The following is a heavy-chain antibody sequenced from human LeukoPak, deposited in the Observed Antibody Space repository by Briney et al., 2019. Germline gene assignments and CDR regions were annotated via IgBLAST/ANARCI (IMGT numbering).Heavy chain of an antibody. CDR2: ISYDGSNK. J-gene: IGHJ4*02. CDR3: AKSTVAFYYFDN. Sequence: GGSLRLSCAASGFTFSSYAMHWVRQAPGKGLEWVAVISYDGSNKYYADSVKGRFTISRDNSKNTLYLQLNSLRAEDTAVYYCAKSTVAFYYFDNWGQGTRVIVSS. V-gene: IGHV3-30-3*02. D-gene: IGHD4-23*01. CDR1: GFTFSSYA.